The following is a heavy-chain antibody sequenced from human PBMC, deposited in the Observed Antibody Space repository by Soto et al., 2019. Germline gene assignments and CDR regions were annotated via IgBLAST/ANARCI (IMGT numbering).Heavy chain of an antibody. D-gene: IGHD6-19*01. CDR3: ARDSSGWYNSGWFDP. Sequence: QVQLVQSGAEVKKHGASVKVSCKASGYTFTSYGISWVRQAPGQGLEWMGWISAYNGNTNYAQKLQGRVTMTTDTSTSTAYMELRSLRSDDTAVYYCARDSSGWYNSGWFDPWGQGTLVTVSS. CDR2: ISAYNGNT. V-gene: IGHV1-18*01. CDR1: GYTFTSYG. J-gene: IGHJ5*02.